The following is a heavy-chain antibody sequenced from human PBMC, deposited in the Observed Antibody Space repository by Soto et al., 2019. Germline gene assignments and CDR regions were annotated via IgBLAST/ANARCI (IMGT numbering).Heavy chain of an antibody. V-gene: IGHV1-2*04. CDR2: INPNSGST. CDR3: AREKYSSSWYAGANWFDP. CDR1: GYTFTGYY. Sequence: ASVKVSCKASGYTFTGYYMHWVRQAPGQGLEWMGWINPNSGSTNYAQKFQGWVTMTRDTSISTAYMELSRLRSDDTAVFYCAREKYSSSWYAGANWFDPWGQGTLVTVSS. J-gene: IGHJ5*02. D-gene: IGHD6-13*01.